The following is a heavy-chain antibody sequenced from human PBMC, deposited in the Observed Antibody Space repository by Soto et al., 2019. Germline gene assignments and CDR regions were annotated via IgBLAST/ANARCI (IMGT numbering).Heavy chain of an antibody. CDR2: IHSSGST. CDR1: GGSISSGDYY. D-gene: IGHD3-10*01. Sequence: SETLSLTCTVSGGSISSGDYYWSWIRQPPGKGLEWIGYIHSSGSTYYNPSLKSRVTVSVDTSKNQFSLKLSSVTAADTAMYYCATQGNGSGSYYTYFDYWGQGALVTVSS. V-gene: IGHV4-61*08. J-gene: IGHJ4*02. CDR3: ATQGNGSGSYYTYFDY.